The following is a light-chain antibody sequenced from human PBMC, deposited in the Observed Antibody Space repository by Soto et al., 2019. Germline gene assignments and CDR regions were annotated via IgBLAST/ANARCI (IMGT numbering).Light chain of an antibody. CDR3: QKYNSAPWT. CDR1: QDISNS. Sequence: DIQMTQSPSSLSASVGDRVTITCRASQDISNSLAWYQQKAGKVPKLLIYAASTLQSGVPPRFSGSGSGTDFTLTISSLPPEDVATYYCQKYNSAPWTFGQGTKVEIK. V-gene: IGKV1-27*01. CDR2: AAS. J-gene: IGKJ1*01.